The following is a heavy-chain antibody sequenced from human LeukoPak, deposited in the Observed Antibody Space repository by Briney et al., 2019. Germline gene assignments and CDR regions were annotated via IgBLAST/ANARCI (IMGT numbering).Heavy chain of an antibody. Sequence: WESLTLSCAASGFTFSSYGMHWVRQAPGKGLELVSVICYDGSNKYYADSVNSRLTISTDNSKKTLYLQMLSSIADATAVGYCASGVAPSGYYPGDYWGQGTLVTVSS. D-gene: IGHD3-22*01. CDR3: ASGVAPSGYYPGDY. J-gene: IGHJ4*02. V-gene: IGHV3-30*03. CDR1: GFTFSSYG. CDR2: ICYDGSNK.